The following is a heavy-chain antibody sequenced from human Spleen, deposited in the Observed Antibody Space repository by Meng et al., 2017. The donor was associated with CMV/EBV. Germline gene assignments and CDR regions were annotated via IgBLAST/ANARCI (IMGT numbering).Heavy chain of an antibody. Sequence: GESLKISCVASGFNFSTYGMHWVRQALGKGLEWVAFIRFEGDFKYYADSVKGRFTVSRDNSKNTLYLQMNSLRTEDTAVYYCAKDKRLEWLLPFDYWGQGTLVTVSS. V-gene: IGHV3-30*02. CDR2: IRFEGDFK. CDR1: GFNFSTYG. CDR3: AKDKRLEWLLPFDY. D-gene: IGHD3-3*01. J-gene: IGHJ4*02.